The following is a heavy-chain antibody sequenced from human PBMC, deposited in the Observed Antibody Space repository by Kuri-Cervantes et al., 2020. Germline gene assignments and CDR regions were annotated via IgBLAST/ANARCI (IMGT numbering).Heavy chain of an antibody. V-gene: IGHV3-30-3*01. CDR3: ARDLQPKPPNGDFDY. Sequence: GESLKISCAASGFTLSSYAMHWVRQAPGKGLEWVAVIPYDGSNKYYADSVKGRFTISRDNSKNTLYLQMNSLRAEDTAVYYCARDLQPKPPNGDFDYWGQGTLVTVSS. J-gene: IGHJ4*02. CDR1: GFTLSSYA. CDR2: IPYDGSNK. D-gene: IGHD2-8*01.